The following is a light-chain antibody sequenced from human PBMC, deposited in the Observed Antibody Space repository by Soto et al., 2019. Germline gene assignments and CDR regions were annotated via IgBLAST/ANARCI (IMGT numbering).Light chain of an antibody. CDR1: QDIRNT. CDR3: QQYNSYSPT. Sequence: IQMTQSPSSLSASVGDRVAISCRASQDIRNTLAWYQQKPGEAPKLLIFAASNLQSGVPSRFSGSGSGTEFTLTISSLQPDDSATYYCQQYNSYSPTFGQGTKVDIK. V-gene: IGKV1-17*01. J-gene: IGKJ1*01. CDR2: AAS.